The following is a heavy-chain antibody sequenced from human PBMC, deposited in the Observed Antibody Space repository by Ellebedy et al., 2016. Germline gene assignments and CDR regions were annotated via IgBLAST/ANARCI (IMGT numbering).Heavy chain of an antibody. Sequence: GESLKISXKGSGYSFTSYWIGWVRQMPGKGLEWMGTIYPEDSDITYSPSFQGQVTISVDKSITTAYLHCSSLKASDTAMYYCARQGATSDALDFWGLGTMVAVSP. CDR2: IYPEDSDI. CDR3: ARQGATSDALDF. D-gene: IGHD1-26*01. V-gene: IGHV5-51*01. CDR1: GYSFTSYW. J-gene: IGHJ3*01.